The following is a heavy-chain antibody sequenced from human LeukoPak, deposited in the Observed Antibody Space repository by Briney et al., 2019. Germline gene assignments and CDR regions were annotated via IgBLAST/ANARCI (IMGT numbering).Heavy chain of an antibody. J-gene: IGHJ4*02. Sequence: PGGSLRLSCAASGITFSRFWMSWVRQAPGKGLQWVANINQDGSEKHYVDSVKGRFTISRDNAENSLYLQMNSLRAEDTAIYYCAKTVVVITFRFDSWGQGSLVTVSS. D-gene: IGHD2-21*01. CDR2: INQDGSEK. CDR1: GITFSRFW. V-gene: IGHV3-7*03. CDR3: AKTVVVITFRFDS.